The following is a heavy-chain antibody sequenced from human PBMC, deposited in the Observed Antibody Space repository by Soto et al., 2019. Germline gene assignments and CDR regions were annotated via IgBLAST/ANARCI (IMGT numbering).Heavy chain of an antibody. CDR2: ISGSGDYT. CDR3: AKDSRSNPQGWFDP. J-gene: IGHJ5*02. D-gene: IGHD2-15*01. Sequence: DVQLLESGGGLVQPGESLRLSCAASGFTFSSYAMTWVRQAPGKGLEWVSSISGSGDYTYFADSVKGRFTISRDNSKDTLYLQMSRLRVEDTAIYYCAKDSRSNPQGWFDPWGQGTLVTVSS. CDR1: GFTFSSYA. V-gene: IGHV3-23*01.